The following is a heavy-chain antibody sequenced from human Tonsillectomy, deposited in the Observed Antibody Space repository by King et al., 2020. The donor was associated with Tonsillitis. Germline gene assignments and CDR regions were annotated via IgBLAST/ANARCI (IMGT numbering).Heavy chain of an antibody. D-gene: IGHD3-3*01. J-gene: IGHJ3*02. CDR3: AKGYDFWSGYYAFGI. CDR2: ISGGDGST. V-gene: IGHV3-23*04. CDR1: GFTFRSYA. Sequence: VQLVESGGGLVQPGGSLRLSCAASGFTFRSYAMSWVRQAPGKGLEWVSTISGGDGSTYYADSLKGRFTISRDNSKNTLYLQMNSLRVEDTAVYYCAKGYDFWSGYYAFGIWGQGTMVTVSS.